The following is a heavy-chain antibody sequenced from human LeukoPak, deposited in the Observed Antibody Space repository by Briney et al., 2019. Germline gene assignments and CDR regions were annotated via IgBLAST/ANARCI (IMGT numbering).Heavy chain of an antibody. V-gene: IGHV4-59*08. J-gene: IGHJ4*02. Sequence: SETLSLSCTVSGGSISSSCWSWIRQPPGKGLEWIGHIYDSGGINYNPSLKNRVTISVDKSKNEFYVKLSSVTAADTAVYFCARQYTSAWAPFDYWGQGALVTVSS. CDR3: ARQYTSAWAPFDY. CDR1: GGSISSSC. CDR2: IYDSGGI. D-gene: IGHD6-19*01.